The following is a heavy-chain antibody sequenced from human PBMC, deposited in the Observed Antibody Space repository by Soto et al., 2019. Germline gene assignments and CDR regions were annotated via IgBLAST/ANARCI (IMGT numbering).Heavy chain of an antibody. CDR3: ARNTYYYDSSGPLGY. D-gene: IGHD3-22*01. CDR1: VFTFSSYA. Sequence: GGSLRLSCSASVFTFSSYAMHWVRQAPGKGLEWVAVISYDGSNKYYADSVKGRFTISRDNSKNTLYLQMNSLRAEDTAVYYCARNTYYYDSSGPLGYWGQGTLVTVSS. J-gene: IGHJ4*02. CDR2: ISYDGSNK. V-gene: IGHV3-30-3*01.